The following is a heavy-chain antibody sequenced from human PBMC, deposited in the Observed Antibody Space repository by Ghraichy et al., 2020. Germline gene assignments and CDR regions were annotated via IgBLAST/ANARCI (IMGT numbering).Heavy chain of an antibody. CDR3: ARQQVYDFWSGYRLLGMDV. CDR2: ISSSSSYI. Sequence: GGSLRLSCAASGFTFSSYSMNWVRQAPGKGLEWVSSISSSSSYIYYADSVKGRFTISRDNAKNSLYLQMNSLRAEDTAVYYCARQQVYDFWSGYRLLGMDVWGQGTTVTVSS. J-gene: IGHJ6*02. CDR1: GFTFSSYS. D-gene: IGHD3-3*01. V-gene: IGHV3-21*01.